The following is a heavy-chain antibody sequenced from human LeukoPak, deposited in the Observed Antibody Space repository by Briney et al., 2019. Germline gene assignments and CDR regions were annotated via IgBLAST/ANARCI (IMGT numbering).Heavy chain of an antibody. CDR1: GYTFTSYD. CDR3: ARMTRWLQSPNFDY. V-gene: IGHV1-2*02. D-gene: IGHD5-24*01. J-gene: IGHJ4*02. CDR2: INPNSGGT. Sequence: ASVKVSCKASGYTFTSYDINWVRQATGQGLEWMGWINPNSGGTNYAQKFQGRVTMTRDTSISTAYMELSRLRSDDTAVYYCARMTRWLQSPNFDYWGQGTLVTVSS.